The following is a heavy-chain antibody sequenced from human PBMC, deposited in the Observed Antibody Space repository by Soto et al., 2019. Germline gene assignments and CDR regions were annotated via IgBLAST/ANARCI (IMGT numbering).Heavy chain of an antibody. D-gene: IGHD6-6*01. Sequence: QVQLVESGGGVVQPGRSLRLSCAASGFTCSSYAMHWVRQAPGKGLEWVAGISYEGSNKYYAASVKGRFTISRDNSKNTLYLQMNSLRAEDTAVYYCARGEQLVLDVWGQGTTVTVSS. V-gene: IGHV3-30-3*01. CDR1: GFTCSSYA. CDR2: ISYEGSNK. J-gene: IGHJ6*02. CDR3: ARGEQLVLDV.